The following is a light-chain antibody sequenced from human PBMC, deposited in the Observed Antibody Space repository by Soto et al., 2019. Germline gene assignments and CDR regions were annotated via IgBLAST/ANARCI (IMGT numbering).Light chain of an antibody. CDR1: EDISTW. Sequence: EIQMTQSPSSLSASVGDRVTITCRSSEDISTWLAWYQQKPGKAPKLLIYAASSLQSGVPSRFSGSGSGTDFSLTISSLQTEDFVAYYCQQYSTYTTRTFGQGTKVDIK. V-gene: IGKV1-12*01. CDR3: QQYSTYTTRT. J-gene: IGKJ1*01. CDR2: AAS.